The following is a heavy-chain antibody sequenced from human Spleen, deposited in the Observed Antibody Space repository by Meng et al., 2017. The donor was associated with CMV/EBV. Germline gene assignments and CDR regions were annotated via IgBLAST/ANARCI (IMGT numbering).Heavy chain of an antibody. J-gene: IGHJ4*02. D-gene: IGHD3-22*01. CDR2: INWNGGST. CDR3: ARGLVAYYYDSSGYYSPWFDY. CDR1: GFTFDDYG. Sequence: GESLKISCAASGFTFDDYGMSWVRQAPGKGLEWVSGINWNGGSTGHADSVKGRFTISRDNAKNSLYLQMNSLRAEDTALYYCARGLVAYYYDSSGYYSPWFDYWGQGTLVTVSS. V-gene: IGHV3-20*04.